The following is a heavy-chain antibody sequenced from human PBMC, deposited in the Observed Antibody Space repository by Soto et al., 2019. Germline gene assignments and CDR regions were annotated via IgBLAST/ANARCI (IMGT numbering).Heavy chain of an antibody. CDR2: ISTTGGT. J-gene: IGHJ5*02. V-gene: IGHV4-4*07. D-gene: IGHD1-1*01. CDR3: ARVWSSTTGEFDP. CDR1: GGSIRTYP. Sequence: KPSETLSLTCTGSGGSIRTYPWTWLRQPAGKTLEWVGDISTTGGTNYNPSLKGRVTMSVDTSNNQFSLHLTSVTAADTAIYYLARVWSSTTGEFDPWGQGTLVTVSS.